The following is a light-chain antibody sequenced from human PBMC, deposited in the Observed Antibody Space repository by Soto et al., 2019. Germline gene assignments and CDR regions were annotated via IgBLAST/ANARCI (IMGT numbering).Light chain of an antibody. CDR2: GTS. J-gene: IGKJ1*01. V-gene: IGKV3-20*01. Sequence: EVVLTQSPGTLSLSPGERATLSCRASQSVSSTYLAWYRQKPGQAPRLLIYGTSSRATGMPDRFSGSGSETDFTLTISRLEPEDFAVYYCQQYCYSPWTFGQGTKVEIK. CDR3: QQYCYSPWT. CDR1: QSVSSTY.